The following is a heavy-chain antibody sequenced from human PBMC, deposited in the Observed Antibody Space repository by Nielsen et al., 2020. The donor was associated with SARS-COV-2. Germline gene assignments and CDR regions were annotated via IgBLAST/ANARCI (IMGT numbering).Heavy chain of an antibody. Sequence: ASVKVSCKASGYTFTSYYMHWVRQAPGQGLEWMGIINPSGGSTSYAQKFQGRVTMTRDTSTSTVYMELSSLRSEDTAVYYCARSPNLRGYCSGGSCYSPFDYWGQGTLVTVSS. CDR2: INPSGGST. V-gene: IGHV1-46*01. D-gene: IGHD2-15*01. CDR1: GYTFTSYY. J-gene: IGHJ4*02. CDR3: ARSPNLRGYCSGGSCYSPFDY.